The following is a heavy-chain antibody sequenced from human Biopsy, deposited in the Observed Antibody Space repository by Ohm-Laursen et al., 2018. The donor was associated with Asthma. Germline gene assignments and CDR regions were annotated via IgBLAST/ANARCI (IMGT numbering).Heavy chain of an antibody. J-gene: IGHJ6*02. CDR3: ARGPELDV. CDR1: PGSFSGFF. CDR2: TNERGVT. V-gene: IGHV4-34*04. Sequence: SETLSLTCDVYPGSFSGFFWTWIRQSPGKGLEWIGETNERGVTNNNPSLKSRAIFSIDTYWNRVSLKLTSVTAADTAVYYCARGPELDVWGQGTTVTVSS.